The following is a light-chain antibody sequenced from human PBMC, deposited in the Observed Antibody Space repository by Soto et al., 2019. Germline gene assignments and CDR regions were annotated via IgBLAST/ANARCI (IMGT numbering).Light chain of an antibody. Sequence: QSALTQPASVSGSPGQSITISCTGTSSDVGGYNYVSWYQQHPGKAPKLMISDVSTRPSGVSNRFSGSKSGNKASLTISGLQAEEEADYDGSSYTSSSTLGVFGTGTQLTVL. CDR3: SSYTSSSTLGV. J-gene: IGLJ1*01. CDR1: SSDVGGYNY. CDR2: DVS. V-gene: IGLV2-14*01.